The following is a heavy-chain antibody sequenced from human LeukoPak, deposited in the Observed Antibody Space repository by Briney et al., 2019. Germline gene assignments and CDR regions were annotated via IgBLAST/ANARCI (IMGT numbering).Heavy chain of an antibody. V-gene: IGHV1-2*04. CDR2: INPNSGGT. J-gene: IGHJ3*02. CDR3: ARHSSRLWFGEWVRGAFDI. D-gene: IGHD3-10*01. CDR1: GYTFTGYY. Sequence: ASVKVSCKASGYTFTGYYMHWVRQAPGQGPEWMGWINPNSGGTNYAQKFQGWVTMTRDTSISTAYMELSRLRSDDTAVYYCARHSSRLWFGEWVRGAFDIWGQGTMVTVSS.